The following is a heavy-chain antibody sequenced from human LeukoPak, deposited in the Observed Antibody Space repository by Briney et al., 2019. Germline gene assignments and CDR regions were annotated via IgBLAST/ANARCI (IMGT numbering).Heavy chain of an antibody. D-gene: IGHD3-22*01. CDR2: ISAYNGNT. V-gene: IGHV1-18*01. Sequence: ASVKVSCKASGYTFTSYGISWVRQAPGQGLEWMGWISAYNGNTNYAQKLQGRVTMTTDTSTSTAYMELRSLRSDDTAVYYCARDRGSRGKVVITRNTTEQGIDYWGQGTLVTVSS. J-gene: IGHJ4*02. CDR3: ARDRGSRGKVVITRNTTEQGIDY. CDR1: GYTFTSYG.